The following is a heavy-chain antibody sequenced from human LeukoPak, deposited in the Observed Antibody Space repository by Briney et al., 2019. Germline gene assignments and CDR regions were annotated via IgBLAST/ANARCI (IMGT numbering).Heavy chain of an antibody. CDR1: GGSISSYY. J-gene: IGHJ6*02. V-gene: IGHV4-4*07. CDR3: TVTTREYYYYYGMDV. D-gene: IGHD4-17*01. Sequence: SETLSLTCTVSGGSISSYYWSWIRQPAGKGLEWIGRIYTSGSTNYNPSLKSRVTMSVDTSKNQFSLKLSSVTAADTAVYYCTVTTREYYYYYGMDVWGQGTTVTVSS. CDR2: IYTSGST.